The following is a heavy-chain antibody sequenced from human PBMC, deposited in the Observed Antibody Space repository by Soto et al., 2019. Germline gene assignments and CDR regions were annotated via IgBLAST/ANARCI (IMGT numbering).Heavy chain of an antibody. D-gene: IGHD6-6*01. J-gene: IGHJ4*02. CDR3: ARSSAARWYYFDY. V-gene: IGHV4-59*01. Sequence: SETLSLTFTVSGGSISSYYWSWIRQPPGKGLEWIGYIYYSGSTNYNPSLKSRVTISVDTSKNQFSLKVSSVTAADTAVYYCARSSAARWYYFDYWGQGTLVTVSS. CDR1: GGSISSYY. CDR2: IYYSGST.